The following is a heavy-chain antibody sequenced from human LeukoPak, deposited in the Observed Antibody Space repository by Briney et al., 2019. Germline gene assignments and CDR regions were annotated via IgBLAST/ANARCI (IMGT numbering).Heavy chain of an antibody. CDR2: FDPEDGET. Sequence: ASVKVSCKVSGYTLTELSMHWVRQAPGKGLGWMGGFDPEDGETIYAQKFQGRVTMTEDTSTDTAYMELSSLRSEDTAVYYCATARSYDFWSGYYGRYYFDYWGQGTLVTVSS. CDR1: GYTLTELS. V-gene: IGHV1-24*01. CDR3: ATARSYDFWSGYYGRYYFDY. J-gene: IGHJ4*02. D-gene: IGHD3-3*01.